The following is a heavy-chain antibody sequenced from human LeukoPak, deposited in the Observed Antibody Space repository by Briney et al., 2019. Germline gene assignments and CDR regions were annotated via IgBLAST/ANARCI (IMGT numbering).Heavy chain of an antibody. J-gene: IGHJ5*02. Sequence: PGGSLRLSCAASGFTFSDYYMSWIRQAPGKGLEWVSYISSSSSYTNYADSVKGRFTISRDNAKNSLYLQMNSLRAEDTAVYYCARAPIVVVTAIRPSWFDPWGQGTLVTVSS. CDR3: ARAPIVVVTAIRPSWFDP. V-gene: IGHV3-11*05. CDR2: ISSSSSYT. CDR1: GFTFSDYY. D-gene: IGHD2-21*02.